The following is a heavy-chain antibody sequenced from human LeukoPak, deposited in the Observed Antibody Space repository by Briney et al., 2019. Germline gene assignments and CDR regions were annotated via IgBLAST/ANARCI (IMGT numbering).Heavy chain of an antibody. CDR2: IYYSGST. V-gene: IGHV4-59*01. D-gene: IGHD4-17*01. J-gene: IGHJ3*02. CDR3: AGVRYGDYQGYDAFDI. Sequence: KPSETLSLTCNVSGGSISSYYWNWIRQPPGKGLEWIGYIYYSGSTNYNPPLKSRVTISVDTSKNQFSLKLSSVTAADTAVYYCAGVRYGDYQGYDAFDIWGQGTMVTVSS. CDR1: GGSISSYY.